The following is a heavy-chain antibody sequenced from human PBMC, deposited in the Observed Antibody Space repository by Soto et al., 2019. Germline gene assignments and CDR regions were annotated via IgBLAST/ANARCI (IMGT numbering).Heavy chain of an antibody. CDR1: GFTFSSYG. J-gene: IGHJ4*02. Sequence: EVQLLDSGGGLVQPGGSLRLSCAASGFTFSSYGMSWVRQAPGKGLEWVAGIPVIGERRYYADSVKGRFTISRDNAKNTLYLQMNSLRVEDAAVYFWAREGDRSGTVCFDSWGQGPLVNVSS. CDR2: IPVIGERR. V-gene: IGHV3-23*01. D-gene: IGHD1-1*01. CDR3: AREGDRSGTVCFDS.